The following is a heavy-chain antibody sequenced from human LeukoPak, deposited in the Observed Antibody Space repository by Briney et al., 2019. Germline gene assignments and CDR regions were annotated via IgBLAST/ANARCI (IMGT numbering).Heavy chain of an antibody. J-gene: IGHJ4*02. V-gene: IGHV3-48*04. D-gene: IGHD3-3*01. Sequence: GALRLSCAASGFTFSSYAMHWVRQAPGKGLEWVSYISTSGSTIYYADSVKGRFAISRDNAKNSLYLQMNSLRAEDTAVYYCARVRFLEWLFSQPYYFDYWGQGTLVTVSS. CDR2: ISTSGSTI. CDR3: ARVRFLEWLFSQPYYFDY. CDR1: GFTFSSYA.